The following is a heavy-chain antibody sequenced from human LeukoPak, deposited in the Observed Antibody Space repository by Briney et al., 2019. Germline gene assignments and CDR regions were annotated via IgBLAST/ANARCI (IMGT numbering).Heavy chain of an antibody. J-gene: IGHJ5*02. CDR1: GDSVSSDSAA. Sequence: SQTLSLTCAISGDSVSSDSAAWNWIRQSPSGGLEWLGRTYYRSKWYYDYALSVKSRSTINPDTSENQFSLQLNSVTPDDTAVYYCARRLTQYDCFDPWGQGILVTVSS. V-gene: IGHV6-1*01. CDR3: ARRLTQYDCFDP. D-gene: IGHD2-2*01. CDR2: TYYRSKWYY.